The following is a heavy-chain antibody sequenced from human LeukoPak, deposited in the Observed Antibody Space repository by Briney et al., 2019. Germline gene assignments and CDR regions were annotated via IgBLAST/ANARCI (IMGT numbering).Heavy chain of an antibody. CDR1: GGSISSGDYY. CDR2: IDYSGST. CDR3: ARERLRVVAVGGGVRWFDP. Sequence: SETLSLTCTVSGGSISSGDYYWSWIRQPPGKGLEWIGYIDYSGSTYYNVSLKSRVTISVDTSKDQFSLKLSSVTAADTAVYYCARERLRVVAVGGGVRWFDPWGQGTLVTVSS. V-gene: IGHV4-30-4*01. J-gene: IGHJ5*02. D-gene: IGHD3-10*01.